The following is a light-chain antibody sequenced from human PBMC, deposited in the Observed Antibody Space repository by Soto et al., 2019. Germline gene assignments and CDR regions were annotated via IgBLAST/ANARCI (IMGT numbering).Light chain of an antibody. CDR1: QSVNGW. V-gene: IGKV1-5*01. CDR3: QRYNSNPWT. J-gene: IGKJ1*01. CDR2: AAS. Sequence: DLQMTQSPSTLSASVGDRVTITCRASQSVNGWLAWYQQKPGKAPKLLIYAASNLESGVPSRFSGSVSGTEFTLTISSLQPDDSATYYCQRYNSNPWTFGQGTKVEVK.